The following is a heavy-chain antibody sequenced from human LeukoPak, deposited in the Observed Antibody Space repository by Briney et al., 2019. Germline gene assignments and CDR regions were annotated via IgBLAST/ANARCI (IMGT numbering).Heavy chain of an antibody. CDR3: ARAPLGMVRGPMEDP. J-gene: IGHJ5*02. D-gene: IGHD3-10*01. CDR1: GYTFTGYY. CDR2: IHPNSVNT. V-gene: IGHV1-8*02. Sequence: GASVKVSCKTSGYTFTGYYIHWARQATGQGLEWMGWIHPNSVNTGYAQKFQGRVTMTRNTSISTAYMELNSLRSEDTAVYYCARAPLGMVRGPMEDPWGQGTLVTVSS.